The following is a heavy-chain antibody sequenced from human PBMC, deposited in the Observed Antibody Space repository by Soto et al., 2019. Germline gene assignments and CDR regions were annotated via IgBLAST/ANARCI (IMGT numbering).Heavy chain of an antibody. J-gene: IGHJ4*02. CDR3: ARGVPYYDILTVIDY. D-gene: IGHD3-9*01. CDR1: GGSFSGYY. CDR2: INHSGST. V-gene: IGHV4-34*01. Sequence: SETLSLTCAVYGGSFSGYYWSWIRQPPGKGLEWIGEINHSGSTNYNPSLKSRVTISVDTSKNQFSLKLSSVTAADTAVYYCARGVPYYDILTVIDYWGKGTLVTVSS.